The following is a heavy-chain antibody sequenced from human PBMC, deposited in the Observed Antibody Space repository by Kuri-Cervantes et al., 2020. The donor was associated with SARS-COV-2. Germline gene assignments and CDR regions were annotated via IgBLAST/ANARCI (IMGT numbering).Heavy chain of an antibody. V-gene: IGHV4-59*08. D-gene: IGHD2-15*01. CDR2: IYYSGST. CDR1: GGSISSYY. CDR3: VRGIVGYCSGGSCYYFDY. J-gene: IGHJ4*02. Sequence: SETLSLTCTVSGGSISSYYWSWIRQPPGKGLEWIGYIYYSGSTNYNPSLKSRVTISVDTSKNQFSLKLSSVTAADTAVYYCVRGIVGYCSGGSCYYFDYWGQGTLVTVSS.